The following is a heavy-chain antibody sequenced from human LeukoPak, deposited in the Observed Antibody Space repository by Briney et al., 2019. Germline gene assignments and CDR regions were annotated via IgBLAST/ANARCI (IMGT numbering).Heavy chain of an antibody. D-gene: IGHD3-22*01. CDR2: INHSGST. Sequence: PSETLSPTCTVSGGSISSYYWSWIRQPPGKGLEWIGEINHSGSTNYNPSLKSRVTISVDTSKNQFSLKLSSVTAADTAVYYCAREVLYYDSSGYYYDYYYYYYMDVWGKGTTVTVSS. CDR1: GGSISSYY. CDR3: AREVLYYDSSGYYYDYYYYYYMDV. V-gene: IGHV4-34*01. J-gene: IGHJ6*03.